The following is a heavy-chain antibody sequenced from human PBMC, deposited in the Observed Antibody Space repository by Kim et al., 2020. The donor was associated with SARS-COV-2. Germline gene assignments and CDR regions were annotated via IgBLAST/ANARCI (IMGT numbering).Heavy chain of an antibody. CDR2: T. V-gene: IGHV4-30-2*05. CDR3: ARNYDFRYYFDY. D-gene: IGHD3-3*01. Sequence: TYYHPSLKSRVTISGETSKNQFSLKLSSVTAADTAVYYCARNYDFRYYFDYWGQGTLVTVSS. J-gene: IGHJ4*02.